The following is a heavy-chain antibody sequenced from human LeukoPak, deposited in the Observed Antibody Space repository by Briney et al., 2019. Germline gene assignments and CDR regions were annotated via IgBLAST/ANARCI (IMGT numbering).Heavy chain of an antibody. CDR1: GGSISSYY. CDR2: IYYSGST. Sequence: SETLSLTCTVSGGSISSYYWSWIRQPPGKGLEWIGYIYYSGSTNYNPSLKSRVTISVDRSKNQFSLKLSSVTAADTAVYYCARDLSLYYYATSGYGPHWGQGTLVTVSS. V-gene: IGHV4-59*01. CDR3: ARDLSLYYYATSGYGPH. J-gene: IGHJ4*02. D-gene: IGHD3-22*01.